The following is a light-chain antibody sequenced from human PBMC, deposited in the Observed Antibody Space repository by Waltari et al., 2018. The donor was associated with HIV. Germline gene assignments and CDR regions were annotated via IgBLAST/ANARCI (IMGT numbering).Light chain of an antibody. J-gene: IGLJ1*01. V-gene: IGLV2-14*03. Sequence: QSALTQPASVSGSPGQSITISCTGTSSDVGGFNYVSWYQQHPGKAPKPMIYDVNNQPSGISNRFSGSKSGNTASLTISGLQAEDEADYYCSSYTSSNTLYVFGTGTKVTVL. CDR1: SSDVGGFNY. CDR3: SSYTSSNTLYV. CDR2: DVN.